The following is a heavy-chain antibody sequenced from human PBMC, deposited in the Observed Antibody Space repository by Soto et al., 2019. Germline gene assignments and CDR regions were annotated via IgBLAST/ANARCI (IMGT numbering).Heavy chain of an antibody. CDR2: INAGNGNT. J-gene: IGHJ4*02. Sequence: ASVNVSFKAVGYTFTSYARHWVRQAHGQRLEWMGWINAGNGNTKYSQKFQGRVTITRDTSASTAYMELSSLRSEDTAVYYCARDADPMTTGTPFDYWGQGTLVTVSS. D-gene: IGHD4-17*01. V-gene: IGHV1-3*01. CDR1: GYTFTSYA. CDR3: ARDADPMTTGTPFDY.